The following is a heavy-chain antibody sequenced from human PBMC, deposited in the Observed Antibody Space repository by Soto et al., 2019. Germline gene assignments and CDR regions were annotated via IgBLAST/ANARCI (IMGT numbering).Heavy chain of an antibody. Sequence: PSETLSLTCTVSGGSISSGDYYWSWIRQPPGKGLEWIGYIYYSGSTYYNPSLKSRVTISVDTSKNQFSLKLSSVTAADTAVYYCARGSNYYDSSGYYLYWGQGTLVTVSS. J-gene: IGHJ4*02. CDR2: IYYSGST. CDR3: ARGSNYYDSSGYYLY. V-gene: IGHV4-30-4*01. D-gene: IGHD3-22*01. CDR1: GGSISSGDYY.